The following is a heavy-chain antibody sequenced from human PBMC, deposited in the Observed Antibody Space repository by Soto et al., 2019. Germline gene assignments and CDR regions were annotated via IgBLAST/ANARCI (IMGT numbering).Heavy chain of an antibody. V-gene: IGHV1-8*01. D-gene: IGHD2-8*01. Sequence: QVQLVQSGAEVKKPGASVKVSCKASGYVFTSNDIYWVRQATGQTLEWMGWLNPKSGDTGFAQRFQDRLIMTRDTSINTAYMELTGLTSDDTAMYYCERGRPGGGVKRSWFDPWGQGTLVSVST. CDR1: GYVFTSND. CDR3: ERGRPGGGVKRSWFDP. J-gene: IGHJ5*02. CDR2: LNPKSGDT.